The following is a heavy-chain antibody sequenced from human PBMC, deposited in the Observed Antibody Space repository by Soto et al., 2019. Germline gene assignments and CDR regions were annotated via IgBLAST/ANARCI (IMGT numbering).Heavy chain of an antibody. Sequence: EVQLLESGGGLVQPGGSLRLSCAASGFTFSSYAMSWVRKAPGKGLEWVSVISGSGGSTYYADSVKGRFTISRDNSKNTLYLQMNSLRAEDTAVYYCAKDQLAVAGLNWFDPWGQGTLVTVSS. CDR1: GFTFSSYA. CDR2: ISGSGGST. CDR3: AKDQLAVAGLNWFDP. J-gene: IGHJ5*02. D-gene: IGHD6-19*01. V-gene: IGHV3-23*01.